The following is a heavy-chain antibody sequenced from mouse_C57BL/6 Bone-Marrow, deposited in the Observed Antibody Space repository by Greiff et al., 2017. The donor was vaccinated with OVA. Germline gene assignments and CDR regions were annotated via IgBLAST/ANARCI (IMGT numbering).Heavy chain of an antibody. CDR3: ARSSYGFYYAMDY. J-gene: IGHJ4*01. Sequence: VQLQQSGAELAKPGASVKLSCKASGYTFTSYWMHWVKQRPGQGLEWIGYINPSSGYTKYNQKFKDKATLTADKSSSTAYMQLSSLTYEDSAVYYCARSSYGFYYAMDYWGQGTSVTVSS. CDR1: GYTFTSYW. D-gene: IGHD1-1*01. CDR2: INPSSGYT. V-gene: IGHV1-7*01.